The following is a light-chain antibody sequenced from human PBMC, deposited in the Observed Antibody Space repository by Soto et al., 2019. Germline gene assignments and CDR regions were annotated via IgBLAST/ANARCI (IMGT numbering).Light chain of an antibody. CDR2: DVS. J-gene: IGLJ1*01. CDR3: CSCSSSSPLYV. V-gene: IGLV2-14*03. Sequence: HSALTQPASVSGSPGQSITISCTGASGDVGGYDYVSWYQQHPGKAPKLMIYDVSNRPSGVSNRFSGSKSGNTASLTISGLQAEYEADYDCCSCSSSSPLYVFGTGTKLTVL. CDR1: SGDVGGYDY.